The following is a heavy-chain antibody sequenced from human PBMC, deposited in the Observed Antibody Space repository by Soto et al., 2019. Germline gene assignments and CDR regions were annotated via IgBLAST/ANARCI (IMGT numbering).Heavy chain of an antibody. D-gene: IGHD2-15*01. V-gene: IGHV3-33*01. CDR2: IWYDGSNK. CDR3: ARAEYSRSPFDY. J-gene: IGHJ4*02. CDR1: GFTFSSYG. Sequence: QVQLVESGGGVVQPGRSLRLSCAASGFTFSSYGMHWVRQAPGQGLEWVAVIWYDGSNKYYADSVKGRFTISRDNSKNTLYLQMNSLRAEDTAVYYCARAEYSRSPFDYWGQGTLVTVSS.